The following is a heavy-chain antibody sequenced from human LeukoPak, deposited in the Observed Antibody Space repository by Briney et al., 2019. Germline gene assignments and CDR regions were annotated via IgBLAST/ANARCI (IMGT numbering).Heavy chain of an antibody. J-gene: IGHJ4*02. CDR2: ISSSSSYI. D-gene: IGHD3-9*01. Sequence: PGGSLRLSCAASGFTFSSYSMNWVRQAPGKGLEWVSSISSSSSYIYYADSVKGRFTISRDNAKNSPYLQMNSLRAEDTAVYYCARDDYDILTGYAYWGQGTLVTVSS. CDR1: GFTFSSYS. V-gene: IGHV3-21*01. CDR3: ARDDYDILTGYAY.